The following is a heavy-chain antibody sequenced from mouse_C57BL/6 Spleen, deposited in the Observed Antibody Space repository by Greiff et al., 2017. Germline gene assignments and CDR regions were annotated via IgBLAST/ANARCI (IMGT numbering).Heavy chain of an antibody. D-gene: IGHD1-1*01. V-gene: IGHV1-72*01. CDR1: GYTFTSYW. J-gene: IGHJ1*03. Sequence: VQLQQPGAELVKPGASVKLSCKASGYTFTSYWMHWVKQRPGRGLEWIGRIDPNSGGTKYNEKFKSKATLTVDKASSTAYMQLSSLTSEDSAVYSCARGDCGSSYDYWYFDVWGTGTTVTVSS. CDR2: IDPNSGGT. CDR3: ARGDCGSSYDYWYFDV.